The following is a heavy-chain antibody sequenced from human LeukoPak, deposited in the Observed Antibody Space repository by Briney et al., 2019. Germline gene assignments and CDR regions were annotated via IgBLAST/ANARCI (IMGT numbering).Heavy chain of an antibody. D-gene: IGHD2-2*01. V-gene: IGHV4-30-4*01. CDR3: ARNANPTDAFDI. CDR1: GGSISSDNYY. CDR2: IYNSGST. Sequence: SETLSLTCAVSGGSISSDNYYWSWIRQPPGKGLEWIGYIYNSGSTYCSPSLKSRVSISVDTSKNQFSLKLSSVTAADTAVYYCARNANPTDAFDIWGQGTMVTVFS. J-gene: IGHJ3*02.